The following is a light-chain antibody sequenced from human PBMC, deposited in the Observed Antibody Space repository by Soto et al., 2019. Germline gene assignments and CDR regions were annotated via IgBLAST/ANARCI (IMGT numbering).Light chain of an antibody. Sequence: QAVVTQEPSFSVSPGGTVTLTCGLSSGSVSGSHYPGWYQQTPGQAPRTLIYSTNTRSSGVPDRFSGSILGNKAALTITGAQAGDESDYYCVLYMGSGISVFGGGTKLTVL. J-gene: IGLJ3*02. CDR1: SGSVSGSHY. CDR3: VLYMGSGISV. V-gene: IGLV8-61*01. CDR2: STN.